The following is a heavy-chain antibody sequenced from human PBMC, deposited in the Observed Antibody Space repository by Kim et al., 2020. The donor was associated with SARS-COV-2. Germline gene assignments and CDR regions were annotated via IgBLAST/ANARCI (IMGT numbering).Heavy chain of an antibody. CDR2: SNN. D-gene: IGHD1-1*01. Sequence: SNNSHADSVTGRFTVSRDNPKNTLYLLLNSRRAEDTAVYYCARDVTGSIDYWGQGTLVTVSS. V-gene: IGHV3-33*01. J-gene: IGHJ4*02. CDR3: ARDVTGSIDY.